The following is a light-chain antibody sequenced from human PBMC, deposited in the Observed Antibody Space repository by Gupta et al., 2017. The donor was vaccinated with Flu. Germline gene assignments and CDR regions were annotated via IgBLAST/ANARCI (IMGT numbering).Light chain of an antibody. J-gene: IGKJ1*01. CDR2: KVS. Sequence: VVLTQSPPPLPSTLGSRASISCRPSQSLVNCGGNSYLSWFHQRPGQSPRRLIYKVSNRDSGVPDRFSGSGSGTDFTLRISRVEAEDVGVYYCLQENHWPPWTFGQGTKVEIK. CDR1: QSLVNCGGNSY. CDR3: LQENHWPPWT. V-gene: IGKV2-30*01.